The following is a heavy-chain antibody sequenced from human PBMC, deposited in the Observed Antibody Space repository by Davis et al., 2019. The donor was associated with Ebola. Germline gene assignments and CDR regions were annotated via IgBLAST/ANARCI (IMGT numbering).Heavy chain of an antibody. CDR2: ISYDGSNK. V-gene: IGHV3-30*18. Sequence: PGGSLRLSCAASGFTFSSYGMHWVRQAPGKGLEWVAVISYDGSNKYYADSVKGRFTISRDNSKNTLYLQMNSLRAEDTAVYYCAKNIWEVVVVAATPDYWGQGTLVTVSS. CDR1: GFTFSSYG. J-gene: IGHJ4*02. D-gene: IGHD2-15*01. CDR3: AKNIWEVVVVAATPDY.